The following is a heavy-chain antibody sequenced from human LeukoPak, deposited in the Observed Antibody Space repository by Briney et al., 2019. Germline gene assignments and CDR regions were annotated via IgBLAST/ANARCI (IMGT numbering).Heavy chain of an antibody. V-gene: IGHV3-30*02. J-gene: IGHJ4*02. CDR2: IWYDGSDE. D-gene: IGHD2-8*01. CDR1: GFTFNNYG. Sequence: GGSLRLSCAASGFTFNNYGMHWVRQAPGKGLEWVAFIWYDGSDEYYADSVKGRFTISRDNSKNTLYLQMNSLRAEDTAVYYCAKDPDCTSGVCYTFFDYWGQGTLVTVSS. CDR3: AKDPDCTSGVCYTFFDY.